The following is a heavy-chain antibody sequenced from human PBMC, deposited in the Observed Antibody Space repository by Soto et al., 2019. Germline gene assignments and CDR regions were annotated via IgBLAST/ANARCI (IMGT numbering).Heavy chain of an antibody. J-gene: IGHJ6*04. CDR2: IDNAGTDS. D-gene: IGHD3-10*01. Sequence: EVQLVESGGGLVQPAGSLRLSCAASGFTLSGRSMHWVRQAPGKGLVWVSGIDNAGTDSTYADSVKGRFTSSRDNAKNMLYLQMNSLSVEDTAVYYCARGWFGPDVWGKGTTVTVSS. CDR3: ARGWFGPDV. V-gene: IGHV3-74*01. CDR1: GFTLSGRS.